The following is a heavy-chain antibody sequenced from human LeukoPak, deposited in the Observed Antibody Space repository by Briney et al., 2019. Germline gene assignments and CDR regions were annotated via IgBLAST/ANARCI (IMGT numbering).Heavy chain of an antibody. CDR2: MYYSGST. CDR3: ARGNSSGYHYRDYFDY. CDR1: GDSISSSSSY. D-gene: IGHD3-22*01. J-gene: IGHJ4*02. V-gene: IGHV4-39*07. Sequence: SETLSLTCTVSGDSISSSSSYWGWIRQPPGKGLEWIGTMYYSGSTNYNPSLKSRVTISGDTSKNQFSLKLSSVTAADTAVYYCARGNSSGYHYRDYFDYWGQGTLVTVSS.